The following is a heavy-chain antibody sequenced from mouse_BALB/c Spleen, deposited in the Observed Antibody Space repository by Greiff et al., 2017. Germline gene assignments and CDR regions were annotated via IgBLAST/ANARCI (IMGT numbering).Heavy chain of an antibody. CDR1: GYSFTGYF. CDR3: GRRGNGNYYYAMDY. CDR2: INPYNGDT. J-gene: IGHJ4*01. D-gene: IGHD2-1*01. Sequence: EVQLQESGPELVKPGASVKISCKASGYSFTGYFMNWVQQSHGKSLEWIGRINPYNGDTFYNQKFKGKATLTVDKSSSTAHMELLSLTSEDSAVYYCGRRGNGNYYYAMDYWGQGTSVTVSS. V-gene: IGHV1-37*01.